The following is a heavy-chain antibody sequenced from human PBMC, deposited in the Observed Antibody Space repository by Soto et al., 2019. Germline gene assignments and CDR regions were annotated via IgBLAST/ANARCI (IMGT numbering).Heavy chain of an antibody. Sequence: ASVKVSCKASGGTFSSYTISWVRQAPGQGLEWMGRIIPILGIANYAQKFQGRVTITADKSTSTAYMELSSLRSEDTAVYYCAREIQDIVVVPAAMLTDWGQGTLVTVSS. V-gene: IGHV1-69*04. CDR3: AREIQDIVVVPAAMLTD. CDR2: IIPILGIA. J-gene: IGHJ4*02. CDR1: GGTFSSYT. D-gene: IGHD2-2*01.